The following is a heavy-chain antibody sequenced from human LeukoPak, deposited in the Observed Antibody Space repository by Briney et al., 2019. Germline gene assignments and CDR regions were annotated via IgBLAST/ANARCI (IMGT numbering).Heavy chain of an antibody. V-gene: IGHV3-23*01. D-gene: IGHD3-22*01. CDR1: GFTFSSYA. CDR2: ISGSGGST. J-gene: IGHJ2*01. Sequence: GGSLRLSCAASGFTFSSYAMSWVRQAPGKGLEWVSAISGSGGSTYYADSVKGRFTISRDNSKNTLYLQMNSLRAEDTAVYYCANSRRSGYWYFDLWGRGTLVTVSS. CDR3: ANSRRSGYWYFDL.